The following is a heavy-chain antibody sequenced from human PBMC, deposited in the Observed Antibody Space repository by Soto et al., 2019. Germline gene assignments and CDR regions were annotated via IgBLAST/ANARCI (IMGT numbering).Heavy chain of an antibody. CDR2: MNPNSGNT. Sequence: QVQLVQSGAEVKKPGASVKVSCKASGYTFTSYDINWVRQATGQGLEWMGWMNPNSGNTGYAQKFQGRVTMTRNTSISTDYMELSSLRSEDTAVYYCARGLRSGYSRYYYYGMDVWGQGTTVTVSS. J-gene: IGHJ6*02. D-gene: IGHD3-3*01. CDR1: GYTFTSYD. V-gene: IGHV1-8*01. CDR3: ARGLRSGYSRYYYYGMDV.